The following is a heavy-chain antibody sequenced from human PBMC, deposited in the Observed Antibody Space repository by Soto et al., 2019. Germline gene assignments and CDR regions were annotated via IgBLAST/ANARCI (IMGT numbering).Heavy chain of an antibody. D-gene: IGHD4-17*01. J-gene: IGHJ5*02. CDR1: GGSISSSSYY. V-gene: IGHV4-39*01. CDR2: IYYSGST. CDR3: ARHDYGDYLELNWFDP. Sequence: SETLSLTCTVSGGSISSSSYYWGWIRQPPGKGLEWIGSIYYSGSTYYNPSLKSRVTISVDTSKNQFSLKLSSVTAADTAVYYCARHDYGDYLELNWFDPWGQRTPVTVSS.